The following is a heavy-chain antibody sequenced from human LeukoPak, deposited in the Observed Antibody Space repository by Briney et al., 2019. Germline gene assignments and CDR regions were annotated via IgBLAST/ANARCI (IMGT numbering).Heavy chain of an antibody. J-gene: IGHJ4*02. V-gene: IGHV3-23*01. D-gene: IGHD6-13*01. Sequence: GGSLRLSCAASGFTFSSYAMSWARQAPGKGLEWVSAISGSGGSTYYADSVKGRFTISRDNSKNTLYLQMNSLRAEDTAVYYCAKELKQQLVFPYFDYWGQGTLVTVSS. CDR2: ISGSGGST. CDR1: GFTFSSYA. CDR3: AKELKQQLVFPYFDY.